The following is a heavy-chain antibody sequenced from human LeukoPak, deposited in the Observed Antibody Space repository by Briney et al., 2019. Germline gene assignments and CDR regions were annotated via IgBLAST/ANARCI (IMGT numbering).Heavy chain of an antibody. D-gene: IGHD4-11*01. J-gene: IGHJ4*02. CDR3: AKDSTVTTVYYFDY. CDR1: GFTFSIYA. Sequence: GGSLRLSCAASGFTFSIYAMSWVRQAPGKGLKWVSAISGSGGSTYYADSVKGRFTISRENSKNTMYLQMDSLRAEDTAVYYCAKDSTVTTVYYFDYWGQGTLVTVSS. V-gene: IGHV3-23*01. CDR2: ISGSGGST.